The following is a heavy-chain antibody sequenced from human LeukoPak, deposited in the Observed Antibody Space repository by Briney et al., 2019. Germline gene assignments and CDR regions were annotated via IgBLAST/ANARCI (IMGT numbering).Heavy chain of an antibody. Sequence: PGGSLRLSCAASGFTFGSYWMHWVRQAPGKGLVWVSRINSDGSSTSYADSVKGRFTISRDNAKNTLYLQMNSLRAEDTAVYYCARERCSSTSCYPFVYWGQGTLATVSS. J-gene: IGHJ4*02. D-gene: IGHD2-2*01. CDR3: ARERCSSTSCYPFVY. CDR2: INSDGSST. V-gene: IGHV3-74*01. CDR1: GFTFGSYW.